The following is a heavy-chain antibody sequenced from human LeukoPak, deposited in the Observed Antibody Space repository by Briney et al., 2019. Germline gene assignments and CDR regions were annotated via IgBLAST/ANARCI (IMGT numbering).Heavy chain of an antibody. V-gene: IGHV3-13*01. D-gene: IGHD1-1*01. CDR3: ARGPPRGKYYYMDV. CDR2: IGTASDT. Sequence: GGSLRLSCAASGFTFSSYEMNWVRQPPGQGLEWVSTIGTASDTYYPGSVEGRFTLSRDNAKNSLYLQMNSLTAGDTAGYYCARGPPRGKYYYMDVWGKGTTVTVSS. CDR1: GFTFSSYE. J-gene: IGHJ6*03.